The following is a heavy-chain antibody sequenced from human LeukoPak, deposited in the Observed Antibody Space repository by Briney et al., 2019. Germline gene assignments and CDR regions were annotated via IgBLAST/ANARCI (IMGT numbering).Heavy chain of an antibody. CDR3: ARDPSRIVATSGHYGMDV. D-gene: IGHD5-12*01. CDR1: GGTFSSYA. J-gene: IGHJ6*02. Sequence: TSVKVSCKASGGTFSSYAISWVRQAPGQGLEWMGGIIPIFGTANYAQKFQGRVTITADESTSTAYMELSSLRSEDTAVYYCARDPSRIVATSGHYGMDVWGQGTTVTVSS. V-gene: IGHV1-69*13. CDR2: IIPIFGTA.